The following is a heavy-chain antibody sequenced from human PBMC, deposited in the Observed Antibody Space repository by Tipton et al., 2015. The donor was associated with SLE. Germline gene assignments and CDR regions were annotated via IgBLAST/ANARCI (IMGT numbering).Heavy chain of an antibody. J-gene: IGHJ5*02. CDR2: IYYSGST. CDR1: GGSISSYY. CDR3: ARGTDSRGLYDGASLTLFDP. D-gene: IGHD6-19*01. Sequence: LRLSCTVSGGSISSYYWSWIRQPPGKGLEWIGYIYYSGSTNYNPSLKSRVTISVDTSKNQFSLKLSSVTAADTAVYYCARGTDSRGLYDGASLTLFDPWGQGILVTVSS. V-gene: IGHV4-59*01.